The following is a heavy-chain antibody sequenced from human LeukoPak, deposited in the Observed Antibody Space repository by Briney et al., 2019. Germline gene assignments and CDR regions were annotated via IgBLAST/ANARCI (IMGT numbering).Heavy chain of an antibody. CDR3: ARDRYYYGSGTSD. CDR2: IYYSGST. Sequence: SETLSLTCTVSGGSISSGDYYWSWIRQPPGKGLEWIGYIYYSGSTYYNPSLKSRVTISVDTSKNQFSLKLSSVTAADTAVYYCARDRYYYGSGTSDWGQGTLVTVSS. V-gene: IGHV4-30-4*01. CDR1: GGSISSGDYY. J-gene: IGHJ4*02. D-gene: IGHD3-10*01.